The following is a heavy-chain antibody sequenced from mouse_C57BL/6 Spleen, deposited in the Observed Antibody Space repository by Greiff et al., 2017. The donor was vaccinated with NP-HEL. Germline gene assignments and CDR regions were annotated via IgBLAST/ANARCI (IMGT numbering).Heavy chain of an antibody. J-gene: IGHJ3*01. CDR1: GYTFTDYE. CDR3: TSNYGFAY. V-gene: IGHV1-15*01. Sequence: QVQLQQSGAELVRPGASVTLSCKASGYTFTDYEMHWVKQTPVHGLEWIGAIDPETGGTAYNQKFKGKAILTPDKSSSTAYMELRSLTSEDSAVYYCTSNYGFAYWGQGTLVTVSA. D-gene: IGHD2-1*01. CDR2: IDPETGGT.